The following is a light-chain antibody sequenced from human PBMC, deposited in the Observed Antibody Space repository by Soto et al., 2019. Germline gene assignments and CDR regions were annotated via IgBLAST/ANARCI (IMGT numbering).Light chain of an antibody. Sequence: DIQMTQSPSSLSASVGDTVTMTCRASQSIALSVNWYQQKPGKAPKLLIHVAFTLESGVPSRFSGSGSGTEFTLTIRSLQPEEFATYYCQQSFRSPITFGQGTRLEIK. CDR1: QSIALS. J-gene: IGKJ5*01. CDR3: QQSFRSPIT. CDR2: VAF. V-gene: IGKV1-39*01.